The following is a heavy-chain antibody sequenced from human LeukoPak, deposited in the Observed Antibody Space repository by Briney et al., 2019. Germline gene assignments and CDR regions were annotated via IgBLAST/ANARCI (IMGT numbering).Heavy chain of an antibody. J-gene: IGHJ4*02. CDR2: MNPNSGIT. CDR1: GYTFTSYD. Sequence: GASVKVPCKASGYTFTSYDINWVRQATGQGLEWMGWMNPNSGITSYAQEFQGRVTMTRDTSISTAYMELSRLRSDDTAVYYCARVTTVTTSPGYYLEYWGQGTLVTVSS. V-gene: IGHV1-8*01. D-gene: IGHD4-17*01. CDR3: ARVTTVTTSPGYYLEY.